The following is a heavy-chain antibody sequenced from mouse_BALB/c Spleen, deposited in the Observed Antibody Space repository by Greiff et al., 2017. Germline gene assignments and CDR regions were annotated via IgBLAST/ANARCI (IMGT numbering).Heavy chain of an antibody. V-gene: IGHV5-12-1*01. Sequence: EVQLVESGGGLVKPGGSLKLSCAASGFAFSSYDMSWVRQTPEKRLEWVAYISSGGGSTYYPDTVKGRFTISRDNAKNTLYLQMSSLKSEDTAMYYCARQANWAHYFVYWGQGTTRTVSS. D-gene: IGHD4-1*01. CDR2: ISSGGGST. J-gene: IGHJ2*01. CDR1: GFAFSSYD. CDR3: ARQANWAHYFVY.